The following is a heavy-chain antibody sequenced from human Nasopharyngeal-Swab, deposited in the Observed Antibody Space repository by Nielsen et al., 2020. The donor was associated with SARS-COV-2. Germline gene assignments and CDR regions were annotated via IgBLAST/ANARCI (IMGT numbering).Heavy chain of an antibody. CDR1: GFTVSSNY. Sequence: GESLKISCAVSGFTVSSNYMSWVRQAPGKGLEWVSVIYGGDSTYYADSVRGRFTVTRHISENTLYLQMNSLRAEDTAVYYCASSPSRGWCEYHLDNWGQGTLVTVSS. CDR3: ASSPSRGWCEYHLDN. D-gene: IGHD6-19*01. J-gene: IGHJ4*02. V-gene: IGHV3-53*04. CDR2: IYGGDST.